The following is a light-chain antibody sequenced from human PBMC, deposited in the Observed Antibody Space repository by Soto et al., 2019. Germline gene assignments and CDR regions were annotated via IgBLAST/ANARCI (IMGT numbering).Light chain of an antibody. V-gene: IGKV3-15*01. J-gene: IGKJ1*01. CDR3: QKYNNWPWT. Sequence: EIVMTQSPATLSVSPGERATLSCRASQSVSSNLAWYQQKPGQAPRLLIYGTSTRATGIPARFSGSGSGTEYTLTITSLQTEDLEVYYCQKYNNWPWTFGQGTKVEIQ. CDR2: GTS. CDR1: QSVSSN.